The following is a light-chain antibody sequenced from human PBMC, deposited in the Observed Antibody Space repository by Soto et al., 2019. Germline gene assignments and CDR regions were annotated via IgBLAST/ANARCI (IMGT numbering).Light chain of an antibody. Sequence: DIVMTQSPDSLAVSLGERATINCKSSQSVLYSSNNRNYLAWYQQKPGQPPKLLIYWASTRESGVPDRFSSSGSETDFTLTISSLQAEDVAVYYCQQYYSTPWTFGQGTKVEIK. CDR1: QSVLYSSNNRNY. V-gene: IGKV4-1*01. CDR3: QQYYSTPWT. CDR2: WAS. J-gene: IGKJ1*01.